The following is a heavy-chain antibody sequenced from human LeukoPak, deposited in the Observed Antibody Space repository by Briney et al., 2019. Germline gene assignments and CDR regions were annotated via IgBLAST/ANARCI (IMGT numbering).Heavy chain of an antibody. D-gene: IGHD3-3*01. Sequence: GESLKISCKGSGYSFTSYWIGWVRQMPGKGLEWMGIIYPGDSDSRYSPSFQGQVTISADKSISTAYLQWSSLKASDTAMYYCARRLSYHYDFWSGYYIGDAFDIWGQGTMVTVSS. J-gene: IGHJ3*02. CDR1: GYSFTSYW. CDR2: IYPGDSDS. CDR3: ARRLSYHYDFWSGYYIGDAFDI. V-gene: IGHV5-51*01.